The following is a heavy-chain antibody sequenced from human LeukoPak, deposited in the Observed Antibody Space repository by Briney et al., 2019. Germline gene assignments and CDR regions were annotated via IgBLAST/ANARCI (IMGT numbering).Heavy chain of an antibody. CDR1: GFTFDNYA. Sequence: PGGSLRLSCAGSGFTFDNYALHWVRQAPGKGLEWVSGLTWNSGSIGYADSVKGRFTISRDNAQNSLYLQMNSLRPEDTAFYYCAKGSDSGYIFDYWGQGTLVTVSS. J-gene: IGHJ4*02. CDR2: LTWNSGSI. V-gene: IGHV3-9*01. D-gene: IGHD3-22*01. CDR3: AKGSDSGYIFDY.